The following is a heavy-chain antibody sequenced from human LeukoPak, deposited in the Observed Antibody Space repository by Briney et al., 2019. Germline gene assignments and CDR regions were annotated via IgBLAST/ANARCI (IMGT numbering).Heavy chain of an antibody. CDR1: GDSINIDNYY. V-gene: IGHV4-39*07. Sequence: SETLSLTCTVSGDSINIDNYYWGWIRQPPGKGLEWIGIVYYSGSTYYSTSLKSRVTISVDTSKNQFSLKVSSVTAADTAVYYCARFVVGATAFDYWGQGTLVTVSS. J-gene: IGHJ4*02. CDR2: VYYSGST. CDR3: ARFVVGATAFDY. D-gene: IGHD1-26*01.